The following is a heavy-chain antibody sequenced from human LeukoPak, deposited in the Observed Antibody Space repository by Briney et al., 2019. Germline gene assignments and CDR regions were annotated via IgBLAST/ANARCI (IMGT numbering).Heavy chain of an antibody. CDR2: ISGSGGGT. J-gene: IGHJ6*02. CDR1: GFTFNTYA. Sequence: GGSLRLSCAASGFTFNTYAMSWVRQAPGKGLEWVSTISGSGGGTYYADSVKGRFTISRDNSKNTLYLQMNSLRAEDTAVYFCARRGTGHGMDVWGQGTTVIVSS. CDR3: ARRGTGHGMDV. V-gene: IGHV3-23*01. D-gene: IGHD1-1*01.